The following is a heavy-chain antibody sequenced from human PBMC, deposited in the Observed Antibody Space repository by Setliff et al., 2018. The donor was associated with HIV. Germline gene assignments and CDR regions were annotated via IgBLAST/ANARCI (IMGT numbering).Heavy chain of an antibody. CDR1: GGSLNDYY. CDR2: INHSGNT. V-gene: IGHV4-34*01. CDR3: ARDWNHYFYYMDV. Sequence: SETLSLTCAVYGGSLNDYYWSWIRLPPGKGLEWIGEINHSGNTNYNPSLKSRVTISVDTSKNQFSLKLTSVTAADTAVYYCARDWNHYFYYMDVWGKGTTVTVSS. D-gene: IGHD1-1*01. J-gene: IGHJ6*03.